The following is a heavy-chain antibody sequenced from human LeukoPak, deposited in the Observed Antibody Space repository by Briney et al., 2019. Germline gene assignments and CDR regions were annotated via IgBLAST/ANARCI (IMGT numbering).Heavy chain of an antibody. D-gene: IGHD6-19*01. CDR3: ARDLKGQGYSSGWSEVNWFDP. J-gene: IGHJ5*02. V-gene: IGHV1-2*02. CDR1: GYTFTGYY. CDR2: INPNSGGT. Sequence: ASVKVSCKASGYTFTGYYMHWVRQAPGQGLEWMGWINPNSGGTNYAQKFQGRVTMTRDTSISTAYMELSRLRSDDTAVYYCARDLKGQGYSSGWSEVNWFDPWGQGTLVTVSS.